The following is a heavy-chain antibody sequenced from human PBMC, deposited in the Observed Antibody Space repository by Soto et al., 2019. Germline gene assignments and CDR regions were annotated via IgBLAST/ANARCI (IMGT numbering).Heavy chain of an antibody. J-gene: IGHJ4*02. V-gene: IGHV3-33*01. D-gene: IGHD4-17*01. CDR3: ARVGGDYEGAYYVDY. CDR2: IWYDGSNK. CDR1: GFTFSSYG. Sequence: QVQLVESGGGVVQPGRSLRLSCAASGFTFSSYGMHWVRQAPGKGLEWVAVIWYDGSNKYYADSVKGRFTISRDNSKNTLYLQMNSLRAEDTAVYYCARVGGDYEGAYYVDYWGQGTLVTVSS.